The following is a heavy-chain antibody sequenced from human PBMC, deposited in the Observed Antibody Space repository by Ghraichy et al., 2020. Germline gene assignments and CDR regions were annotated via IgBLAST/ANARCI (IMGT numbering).Heavy chain of an antibody. D-gene: IGHD4-17*01. CDR3: ARGAPLPLGRRYGDYDYYYYGMDV. CDR1: GGSISSYY. V-gene: IGHV4-59*01. CDR2: IYYSGST. Sequence: SETLSLTCTVSGGSISSYYWSWIRQPPGKGLEWIGYIYYSGSTNYNPSLKSRVTISVDTSKNQFSLKLSSVTAADTAVYYCARGAPLPLGRRYGDYDYYYYGMDVWGQGTTVTVSS. J-gene: IGHJ6*02.